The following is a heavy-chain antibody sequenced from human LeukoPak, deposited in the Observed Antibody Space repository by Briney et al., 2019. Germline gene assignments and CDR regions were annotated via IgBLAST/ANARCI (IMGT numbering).Heavy chain of an antibody. Sequence: SQTLSLTCTVSGGSISSGDYYWSWIRQPPGKGLEWIGYIYYSGSTYYNPSLKSRVTISVDTSKNQFSLKLSSVTAADTAVYYCARVSPPNYYDSSGYYPDIRGQGTMATVSS. D-gene: IGHD3-22*01. CDR3: ARVSPPNYYDSSGYYPDI. J-gene: IGHJ3*02. CDR1: GGSISSGDYY. V-gene: IGHV4-30-4*01. CDR2: IYYSGST.